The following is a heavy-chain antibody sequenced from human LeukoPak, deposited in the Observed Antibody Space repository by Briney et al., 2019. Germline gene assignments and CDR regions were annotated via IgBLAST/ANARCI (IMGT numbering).Heavy chain of an antibody. CDR1: GFSFSTYF. V-gene: IGHV3-74*01. CDR3: VRDSTSGVDY. J-gene: IGHJ4*02. Sequence: GGSLRLSCAASGFSFSTYFMLWFRQGPGKGPVSVSRISNDGTNTWYADAVRGRFTVSRDNAKNTLYLQMNSLTVEDAAVYYCVRDSTSGVDYWGPGTLVTVSS. D-gene: IGHD3-10*01. CDR2: ISNDGTNT.